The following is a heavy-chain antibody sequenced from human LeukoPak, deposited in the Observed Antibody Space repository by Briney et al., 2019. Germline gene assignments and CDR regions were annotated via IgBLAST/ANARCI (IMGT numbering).Heavy chain of an antibody. D-gene: IGHD3-10*01. Sequence: SVKVSCKASGGTFSSYAISWVRQAPGQGLEWMGGIISIFGTANYAQKFQGRVTITADESTSTAYMELSSLRSEDTAVYYCASSPYYYGSGSYFYFDYWGQGTLVTVSS. J-gene: IGHJ4*02. CDR1: GGTFSSYA. CDR2: IISIFGTA. CDR3: ASSPYYYGSGSYFYFDY. V-gene: IGHV1-69*13.